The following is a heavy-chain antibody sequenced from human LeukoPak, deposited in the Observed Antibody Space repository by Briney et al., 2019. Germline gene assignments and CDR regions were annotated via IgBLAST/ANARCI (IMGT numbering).Heavy chain of an antibody. Sequence: SETLSLTCTVSGGSISSYYWSWIRQPPGKGLEWIGRIYTSGSTNYNPSLKSRVTISVDTSKNQFSLKLSSVTAADTAVYYCAREILGYCSSTSCSTPLRNYMDVWGKGTTVTVSS. J-gene: IGHJ6*03. CDR2: IYTSGST. V-gene: IGHV4-4*08. CDR3: AREILGYCSSTSCSTPLRNYMDV. D-gene: IGHD2-2*01. CDR1: GGSISSYY.